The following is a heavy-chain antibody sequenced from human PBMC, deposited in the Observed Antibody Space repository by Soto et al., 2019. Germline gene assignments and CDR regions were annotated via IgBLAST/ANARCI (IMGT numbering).Heavy chain of an antibody. Sequence: QVLLQEPGPGQVRPSETLSLTCIVSGGSVGSGAYYWSWIRQPPGSALEWIGYIQYSGDTKYNSSLKSRVTISVDRSRNRFSLKLTSVTAADTAFYYCARHDYADRTFDLWGQGTKVTVSS. J-gene: IGHJ3*01. CDR1: GGSVGSGAYY. D-gene: IGHD5-12*01. CDR3: ARHDYADRTFDL. V-gene: IGHV4-61*08. CDR2: IQYSGDT.